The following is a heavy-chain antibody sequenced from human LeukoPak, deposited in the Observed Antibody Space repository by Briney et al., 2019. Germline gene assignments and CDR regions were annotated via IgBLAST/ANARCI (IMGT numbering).Heavy chain of an antibody. CDR2: IIPIFGTA. CDR3: ARGRTTVDSGSYFEVDY. Sequence: ASVKVSCKASGGTFSSYAISWVRQAPGQGLEWMGGIIPIFGTANYAQKFQGRVTITADETTSTAYMELSSLRSEDTAVYYCARGRTTVDSGSYFEVDYWGQGTLVTVSS. J-gene: IGHJ4*02. V-gene: IGHV1-69*01. D-gene: IGHD1-26*01. CDR1: GGTFSSYA.